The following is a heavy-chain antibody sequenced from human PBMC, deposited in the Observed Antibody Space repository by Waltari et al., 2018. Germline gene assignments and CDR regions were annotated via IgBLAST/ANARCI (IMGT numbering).Heavy chain of an antibody. V-gene: IGHV1-69*04. Sequence: QVQLVQSGAEVKKPGSSVKVSCKASGGPFSSYAIHWVRQAPGQEHKWMGGIIPILGIANYAQKFQGRVTITADESTSTAYMELSSLRSEDTAVYYCARDGGTASYYDSSGYSYFDYWGQGTLVTVSS. CDR3: ARDGGTASYYDSSGYSYFDY. J-gene: IGHJ4*02. D-gene: IGHD3-22*01. CDR1: GGPFSSYA. CDR2: IIPILGIA.